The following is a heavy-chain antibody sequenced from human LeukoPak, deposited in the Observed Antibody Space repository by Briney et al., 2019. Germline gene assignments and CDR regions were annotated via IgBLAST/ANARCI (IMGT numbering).Heavy chain of an antibody. CDR1: GFTFSSYG. Sequence: GRSLRLSCAASGFTFSSYGMHWVRQAPGKGLEWVAVISYDGSNKYYADSVKGRFTISRDNSKNTLYLQMNSLRAEDTAVYYCARMLYYYDSKEFDYWGQGTLVTVSS. D-gene: IGHD3-22*01. CDR2: ISYDGSNK. J-gene: IGHJ4*02. CDR3: ARMLYYYDSKEFDY. V-gene: IGHV3-30*03.